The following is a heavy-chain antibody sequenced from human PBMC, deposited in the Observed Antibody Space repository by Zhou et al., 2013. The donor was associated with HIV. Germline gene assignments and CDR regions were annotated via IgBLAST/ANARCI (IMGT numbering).Heavy chain of an antibody. CDR1: GGTFSSYA. J-gene: IGHJ3*02. Sequence: QVQLVQSGAEVKKPGSSVKVSCKASGGTFSSYAISWVRQAPGQGLEWMGRIIPILGIANYAQKFQGRVTITADKSTSTAYMELSSLRSEDTAVYYCARDLPPIVVVAKAMPFDIWGQGTMVTVSS. D-gene: IGHD3-22*01. CDR2: IIPILGIA. CDR3: ARDLPPIVVVAKAMPFDI. V-gene: IGHV1-69*04.